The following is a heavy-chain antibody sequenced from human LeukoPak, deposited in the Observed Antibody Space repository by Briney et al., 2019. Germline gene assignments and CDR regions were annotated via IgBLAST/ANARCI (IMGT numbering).Heavy chain of an antibody. D-gene: IGHD3-22*01. CDR1: GGTFSSYA. CDR3: ARDPYDSSGYYHWFDP. J-gene: IGHJ5*02. V-gene: IGHV1-69*05. Sequence: GASVRVSCKASGGTFSSYAIIWVRQAPGQGLEWMGGIIPIFGTANYAQKFQGRVTITTGESTSTAYMELSSLRSEDTAVYYCARDPYDSSGYYHWFDPWGQGTLVTASS. CDR2: IIPIFGTA.